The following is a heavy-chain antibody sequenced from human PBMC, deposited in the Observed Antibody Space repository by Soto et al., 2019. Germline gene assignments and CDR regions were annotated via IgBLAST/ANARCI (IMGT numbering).Heavy chain of an antibody. V-gene: IGHV1-69*13. CDR3: ARRRLRYFDWAHPLGAFDI. CDR2: IIPIFGTA. D-gene: IGHD3-9*01. J-gene: IGHJ3*02. Sequence: GASVKVSCKASGGTFSSYAISWVRQAPGQGLEWMGGIIPIFGTANYAQKFQGRVTITADESTSTAYMELSSLRSEDTAVYYCARRRLRYFDWAHPLGAFDIWGQGTMVTVS. CDR1: GGTFSSYA.